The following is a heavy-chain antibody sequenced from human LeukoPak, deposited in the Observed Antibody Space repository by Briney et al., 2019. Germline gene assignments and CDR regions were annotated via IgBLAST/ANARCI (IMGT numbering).Heavy chain of an antibody. CDR2: IIPIFGTA. J-gene: IGHJ5*02. Sequence: ASVKVSCKASGGTFSSCAISWVRQAPGQGLEWMGGIIPIFGTANYAQKFQGRVTITADESTSTAYMELSSLRSEDTAVYYCASNREYGSGSYRGFDPWGQGTLVTVSS. D-gene: IGHD3-10*01. V-gene: IGHV1-69*13. CDR3: ASNREYGSGSYRGFDP. CDR1: GGTFSSCA.